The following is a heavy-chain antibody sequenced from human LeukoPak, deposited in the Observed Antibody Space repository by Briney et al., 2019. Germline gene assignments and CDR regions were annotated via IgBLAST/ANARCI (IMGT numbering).Heavy chain of an antibody. Sequence: SETLSLTCTVSGGSISSSGYYWGWIRQPPGKGLEWIGSIYYSGSTYYNPSLKSRVTISVDTSKNQFSLKLSSVTAADTAVYYCARARGKWEPHYYFDYWGQGTLVTVSS. CDR3: ARARGKWEPHYYFDY. CDR2: IYYSGST. CDR1: GGSISSSGYY. V-gene: IGHV4-39*07. J-gene: IGHJ4*02. D-gene: IGHD1-26*01.